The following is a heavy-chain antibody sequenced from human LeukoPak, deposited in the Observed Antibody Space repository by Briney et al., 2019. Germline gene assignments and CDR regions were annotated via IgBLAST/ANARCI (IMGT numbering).Heavy chain of an antibody. CDR2: ISAYNGNT. CDR1: GYTFTGYG. J-gene: IGHJ4*02. V-gene: IGHV1-18*01. CDR3: AREVRIQLWDY. D-gene: IGHD5-18*01. Sequence: GASVKVSCKASGYTFTGYGISWVRQAPGQGVEGMGWISAYNGNTNYAQKLQGRVTITTDTSTSTAYMELRSLRSDDTAVYYCAREVRIQLWDYWGQGTLVTVSS.